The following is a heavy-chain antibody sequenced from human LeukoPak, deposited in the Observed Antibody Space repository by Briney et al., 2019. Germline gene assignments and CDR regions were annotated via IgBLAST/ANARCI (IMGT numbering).Heavy chain of an antibody. D-gene: IGHD4/OR15-4a*01. CDR1: GYTFTTYW. Sequence: GEPLQISCQGSGYTFTTYWIGWVRPMTGKGMEWMGIIYPGDSDTTYSPSFQGQVTISADKSISTAYLQRSSLKASEAAIYYWARHANSLPYYCDYWGQGTLVTV. CDR2: IYPGDSDT. CDR3: ARHANSLPYYCDY. V-gene: IGHV5-51*01. J-gene: IGHJ4*02.